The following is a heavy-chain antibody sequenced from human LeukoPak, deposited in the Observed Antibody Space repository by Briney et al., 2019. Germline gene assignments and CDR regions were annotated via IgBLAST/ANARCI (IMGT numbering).Heavy chain of an antibody. CDR1: GYTFTGYY. V-gene: IGHV1-2*02. Sequence: ASVKVSCKASGYTFTGYYMHWVRQAPGQGLEWMGWINPNSGGTTYAQKFQGRVTMTRDTSISTAYMELSRLRSDDTAVYYCASANYGDYDPQYWGQGTLVTVSS. CDR3: ASANYGDYDPQY. J-gene: IGHJ4*02. D-gene: IGHD4-17*01. CDR2: INPNSGGT.